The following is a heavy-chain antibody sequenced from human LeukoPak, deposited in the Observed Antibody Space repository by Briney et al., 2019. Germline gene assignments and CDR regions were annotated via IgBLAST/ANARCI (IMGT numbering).Heavy chain of an antibody. CDR2: ISAYNGNT. CDR3: ARVVPAAIRYYYYYMDV. V-gene: IGHV1-18*01. CDR1: GGTFSRYA. D-gene: IGHD2-2*02. Sequence: ASVKVSCKASGGTFSRYAISWVRQAPGQGLEWMGWISAYNGNTNYAQKLQGRVTMTTDTSTSTAYMELRSLRSDDTAVYYCARVVPAAIRYYYYYMDVWGKGTTVTVSS. J-gene: IGHJ6*03.